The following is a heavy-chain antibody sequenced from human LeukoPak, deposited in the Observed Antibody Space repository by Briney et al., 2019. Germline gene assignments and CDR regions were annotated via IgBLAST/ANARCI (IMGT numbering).Heavy chain of an antibody. Sequence: GGSLRLSRAASGFTVSSNCMSWVRQAPGKGLEWVSVIYSGGSTYYADSVKGRFTISRDNSKNTLYLQMNSLRAEDTAVYYCARDNPYCGGDCYSFWGQGTLVTVSS. D-gene: IGHD2-21*01. CDR3: ARDNPYCGGDCYSF. V-gene: IGHV3-53*01. CDR1: GFTVSSNC. J-gene: IGHJ4*02. CDR2: IYSGGST.